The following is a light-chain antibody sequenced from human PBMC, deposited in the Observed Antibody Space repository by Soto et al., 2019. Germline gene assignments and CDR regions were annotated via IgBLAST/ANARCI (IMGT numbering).Light chain of an antibody. CDR2: EVS. J-gene: IGLJ2*01. CDR1: SSDVGGYNY. CDR3: NSYTSRSTVV. V-gene: IGLV2-14*01. Sequence: QSALTQPASVSGSPGQSITISCTGTSSDVGGYNYVSWYQQRPGKAPQLMIYEVSNRPSGISIRFSGSKSGNTASLTISGLQAEDEADYYCNSYTSRSTVVFGGGTKLTVL.